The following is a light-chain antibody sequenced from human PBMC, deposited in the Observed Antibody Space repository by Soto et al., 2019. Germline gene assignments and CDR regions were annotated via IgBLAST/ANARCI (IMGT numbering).Light chain of an antibody. CDR1: QSVSSN. CDR3: QQYNNWPPWT. J-gene: IGKJ1*01. Sequence: EIVMTQSPATLSVSPGESVTLSCRASQSVSSNLAWYQQKPGQGPRLLIYAVSTRATGIPARFRGSGSGTEFTLTITNLQSEDFAVYYCQQYNNWPPWTFGQGTKVDIK. V-gene: IGKV3-15*01. CDR2: AVS.